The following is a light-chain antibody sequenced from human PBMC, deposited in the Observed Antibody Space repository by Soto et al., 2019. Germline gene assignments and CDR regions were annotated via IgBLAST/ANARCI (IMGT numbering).Light chain of an antibody. J-gene: IGKJ2*01. CDR2: GAS. CDR3: QQYGSSPRT. V-gene: IGKV3-20*01. CDR1: QSVSSSY. Sequence: EIVLTQSPGTLSLSPGERATLSCRASQSVSSSYLAWYQQKTGQAPRLLMYGASSRATGIPDRFSGSGSGTDFTLTISRLEHEDSGVYYCQQYGSSPRTFGQGTNLEIK.